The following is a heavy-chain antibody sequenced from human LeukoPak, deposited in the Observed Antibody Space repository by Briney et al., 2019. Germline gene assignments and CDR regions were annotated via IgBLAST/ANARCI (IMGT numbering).Heavy chain of an antibody. V-gene: IGHV3-53*01. CDR1: GFTVSGNY. CDR2: IYSGGST. CDR3: AKDGPWGSGSYYINWFDP. J-gene: IGHJ5*02. D-gene: IGHD3-10*01. Sequence: TGGSLRLSCAASGFTVSGNYMSWVRQAPGKGLEWVSVIYSGGSTYYADSVKGRFTISRDNSKNTLYLQMNSLRAEDTAVYYCAKDGPWGSGSYYINWFDPWGQGTLVTVSS.